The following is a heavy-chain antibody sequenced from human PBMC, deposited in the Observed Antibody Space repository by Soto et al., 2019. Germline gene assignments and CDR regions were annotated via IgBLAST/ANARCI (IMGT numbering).Heavy chain of an antibody. J-gene: IGHJ4*02. CDR1: GGSISPYY. CDR3: ARGYCSSTSCFFDY. Sequence: SETLSLTCTVSGGSISPYYWSWIRQPPGKGLEWIGYVYYSGSTNYNPSLESRVTISVDTSRNRFSLNLTSATAADTAVYYCARGYCSSTSCFFDYWGQGTLVTVSS. D-gene: IGHD2-2*01. CDR2: VYYSGST. V-gene: IGHV4-59*01.